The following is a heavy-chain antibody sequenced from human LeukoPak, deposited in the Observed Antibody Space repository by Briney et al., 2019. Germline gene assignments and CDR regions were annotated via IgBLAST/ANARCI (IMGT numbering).Heavy chain of an antibody. J-gene: IGHJ4*02. CDR1: GFTFSDYY. CDR2: ISSSSSYT. CDR3: VRAVSVSSYYFVS. Sequence: KAGGSLRLSCAASGFTFSDYYLSWIRQAPGKGLEWISYISSSSSYTNYVDSVKGRFTISRDNAKNSLYLQMNSLRAEDTDVYYCVRAVSVSSYYFVSCGQGTLVTVSS. D-gene: IGHD5/OR15-5a*01. V-gene: IGHV3-11*05.